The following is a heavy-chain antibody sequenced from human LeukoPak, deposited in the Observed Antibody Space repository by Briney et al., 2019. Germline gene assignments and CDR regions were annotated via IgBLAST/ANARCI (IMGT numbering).Heavy chain of an antibody. D-gene: IGHD6-13*01. CDR1: GGTFSSYA. CDR2: IIPIFGTT. J-gene: IGHJ6*03. CDR3: ARVVGLTGYSSNWYSGYYYYMDV. V-gene: IGHV1-69*06. Sequence: SVKVSCKTSGGTFSSYAITWVRQTPGQALEWMGGIIPIFGTTNYAQKFQDRVTITADKSTSTAYMKLSSVRSEDTAVYYCARVVGLTGYSSNWYSGYYYYMDVWGKGTTVTVSS.